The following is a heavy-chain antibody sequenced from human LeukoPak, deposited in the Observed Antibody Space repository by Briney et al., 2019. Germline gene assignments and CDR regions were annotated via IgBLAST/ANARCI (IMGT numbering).Heavy chain of an antibody. CDR1: GGTFSSYS. Sequence: SVKVSCKASGGTFSSYSISWVRQAPGQGLEWMGGIIPIFGTANYAQKFQGRVTITTDETTSTAYTELSSLRSDDTAAYYSALRTGDPFLRGGSFLRVDYWGQGTLVTVSS. J-gene: IGHJ4*02. V-gene: IGHV1-69*05. CDR3: ALRTGDPFLRGGSFLRVDY. CDR2: IIPIFGTA. D-gene: IGHD7-27*01.